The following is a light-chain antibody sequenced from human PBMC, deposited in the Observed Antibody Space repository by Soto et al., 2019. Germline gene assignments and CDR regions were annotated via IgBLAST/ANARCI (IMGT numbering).Light chain of an antibody. CDR3: QQRTTWPT. CDR1: QSVTSS. J-gene: IGKJ4*01. V-gene: IGKV3-11*01. CDR2: DVS. Sequence: EIVLTQSPATLSLSPGDTATLSCRASQSVTSSLAWFQQKPGQAPRLLIYDVSRRATAIPARFSGSGSGTDFTLTISSLEPEDFAVYYCQQRTTWPTFGGATKVEIK.